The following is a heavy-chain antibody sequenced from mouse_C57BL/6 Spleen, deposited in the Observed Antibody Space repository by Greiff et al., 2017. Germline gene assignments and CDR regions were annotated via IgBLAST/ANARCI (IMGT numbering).Heavy chain of an antibody. Sequence: VQLQQSGPELVKPGASVKISCKASGYTFTDYYMNWVKQSHGKSLEWIGDINPNNGGTSYNQKFKGKATLTVDKSSSTAYMELRSLTSEDSAVYYCASGRGYGFAYWAKGLWSLSLQ. CDR1: GYTFTDYY. CDR2: INPNNGGT. CDR3: ASGRGYGFAY. V-gene: IGHV1-26*01. D-gene: IGHD1-2*01. J-gene: IGHJ3*01.